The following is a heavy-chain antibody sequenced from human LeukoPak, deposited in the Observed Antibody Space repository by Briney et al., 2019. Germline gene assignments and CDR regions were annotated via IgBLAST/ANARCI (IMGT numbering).Heavy chain of an antibody. CDR2: ISWNSGSI. CDR3: AXDMGYCSSTSCYVFDY. CDR1: GFTFDDYA. D-gene: IGHD2-2*01. V-gene: IGHV3-9*01. J-gene: IGHJ4*02. Sequence: PGRSLRLSCAASGFTFDDYAMHWVRQAPGKGLEWVSGISWNSGSIGYADSVKGRFTISRDNAKNSLYLQMNSLRAEDTALYYCAXDMGYCSSTSCYVFDYWGQGTLVTVSS.